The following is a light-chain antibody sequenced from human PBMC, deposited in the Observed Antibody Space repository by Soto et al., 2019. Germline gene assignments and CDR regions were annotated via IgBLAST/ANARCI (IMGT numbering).Light chain of an antibody. Sequence: QSVLTQPRSVSGSPGQSVTVSCIGTSSDVGGYKSVSWYQQYPGKAPKLMIYDVSERPSGVPNRFSGSKSGNTASLTISGLQAEDEADYYRCSYVGSYSYVFGTGTKVTVL. V-gene: IGLV2-11*01. CDR1: SSDVGGYKS. J-gene: IGLJ1*01. CDR3: CSYVGSYSYV. CDR2: DVS.